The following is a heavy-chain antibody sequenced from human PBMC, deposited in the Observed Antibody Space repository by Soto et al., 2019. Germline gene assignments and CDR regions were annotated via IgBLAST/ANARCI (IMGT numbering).Heavy chain of an antibody. Sequence: ASVKVSCKASGYTFTSYYMHWVRQAPGQGLEWMGIINPSGGSTSYAQKFQGRVTMTRDTSTSTVYMELSSLRSEDTAVYYCARDPYYYDSSGYSYYLDYWGQGTLVTVSS. CDR1: GYTFTSYY. CDR2: INPSGGST. V-gene: IGHV1-46*01. D-gene: IGHD3-22*01. J-gene: IGHJ4*02. CDR3: ARDPYYYDSSGYSYYLDY.